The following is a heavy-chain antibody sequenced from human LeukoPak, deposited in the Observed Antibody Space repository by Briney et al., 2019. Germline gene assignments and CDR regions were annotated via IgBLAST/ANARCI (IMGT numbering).Heavy chain of an antibody. J-gene: IGHJ4*02. CDR3: ARKGLGGELGGFDS. V-gene: IGHV3-23*01. Sequence: PGGSLRLSCAASGFTFSSYTMNWVRQAPGKGLEWVSAISASGGSTYYADSVKGRFTISRDNSKNTLYLQMNSLRAEDTAVYYCARKGLGGELGGFDSWGQGTLVTVSS. CDR2: ISASGGST. CDR1: GFTFSSYT. D-gene: IGHD1-7*01.